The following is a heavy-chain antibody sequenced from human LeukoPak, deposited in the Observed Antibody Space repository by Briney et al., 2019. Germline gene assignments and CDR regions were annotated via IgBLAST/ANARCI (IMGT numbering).Heavy chain of an antibody. CDR1: GFTVSSNY. CDR2: IYSGGST. J-gene: IGHJ3*02. V-gene: IGHV3-53*04. D-gene: IGHD2-21*02. CDR3: ARDVAYCGGDCGAFDI. Sequence: GGSLRLSCAASGFTVSSNYMNWVRQAPGKGLEWVSVIYSGGSTYYADSVKGRFTISRHNSKNTRYLQMNSLRIEDTAVYYCARDVAYCGGDCGAFDIWGQGTMVTVSS.